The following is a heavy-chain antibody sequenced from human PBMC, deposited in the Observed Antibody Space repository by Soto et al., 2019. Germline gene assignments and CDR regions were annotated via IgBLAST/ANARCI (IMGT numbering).Heavy chain of an antibody. D-gene: IGHD4-17*01. CDR3: ASLYGDYGPFDY. Sequence: GGSLRLSCAASGFTFSSYSMNWVRQAPGKGLEWVSSISSSSSYIYYADSVKGRFTISRDNAKNSLYLQMNSLRAEDTAVYYCASLYGDYGPFDYWGQGTLVTVSS. J-gene: IGHJ4*02. CDR1: GFTFSSYS. CDR2: ISSSSSYI. V-gene: IGHV3-21*01.